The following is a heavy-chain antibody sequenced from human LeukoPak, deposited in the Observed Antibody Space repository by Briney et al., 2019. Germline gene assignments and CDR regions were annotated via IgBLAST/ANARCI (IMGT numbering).Heavy chain of an antibody. CDR2: ISSSSSYI. CDR1: GFTFSSYS. CDR3: ASASSSWLNWFDP. D-gene: IGHD6-13*01. Sequence: KAGGSLRLSCAASGFTFSSYSMNWVRQAPGKGLEWVSSISSSSSYIYYADSVKGRFTISRDNAKNSLYLQMNSLRAEDTAVYYCASASSSWLNWFDPWGQGTLVAVSS. J-gene: IGHJ5*02. V-gene: IGHV3-21*01.